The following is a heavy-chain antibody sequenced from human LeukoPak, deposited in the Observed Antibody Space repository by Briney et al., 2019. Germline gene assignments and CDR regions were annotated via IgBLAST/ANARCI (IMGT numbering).Heavy chain of an antibody. CDR1: GGSITSYY. V-gene: IGHV4-4*07. CDR2: IYFSGNT. D-gene: IGHD3-10*01. Sequence: SETLSLTCTVSGGSITSYYWNWIRQPAGKGLEWIGRIYFSGNTAYNPSLKSRVTMTVDPSKNQFSLSLSSVTAADTAVYYCARHPSRHTTMVRGRGAFDIWGQGTMVTVSS. CDR3: ARHPSRHTTMVRGRGAFDI. J-gene: IGHJ3*02.